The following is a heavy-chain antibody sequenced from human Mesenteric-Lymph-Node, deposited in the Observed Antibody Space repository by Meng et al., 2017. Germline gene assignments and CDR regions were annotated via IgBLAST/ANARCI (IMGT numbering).Heavy chain of an antibody. J-gene: IGHJ4*02. CDR1: GGSISGSSYY. CDR2: IYYSGST. Sequence: SETLSLTCTVSGGSISGSSYYWGWIRQPPGKGLEWIGSIYYSGSTYYNPSLKSRVTISVDTSKNQFSLKLSSVTAADTAVYYCARRGPVGGLYYFDYWGQGTLVTVSS. CDR3: ARRGPVGGLYYFDY. V-gene: IGHV4-39*07. D-gene: IGHD6-19*01.